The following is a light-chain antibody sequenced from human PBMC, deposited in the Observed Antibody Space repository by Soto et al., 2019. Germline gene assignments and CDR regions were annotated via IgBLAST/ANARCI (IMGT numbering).Light chain of an antibody. CDR1: SSNIASNY. CDR3: ATWDDSLSNSG. J-gene: IGLJ1*01. Sequence: QSVLTQPPSASGTPGQRVVISCSGSSSNIASNYIYWYQQVPGTAPKLLIYSNNQRPSGVPDRFSGSKSGTSASLVISGLRSEDEADYYCATWDDSLSNSGFGTGTNVTVL. V-gene: IGLV1-47*02. CDR2: SNN.